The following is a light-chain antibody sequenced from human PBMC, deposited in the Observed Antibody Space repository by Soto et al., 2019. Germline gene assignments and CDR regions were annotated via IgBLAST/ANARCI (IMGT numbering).Light chain of an antibody. J-gene: IGKJ5*01. CDR1: QGISSH. CDR3: QQLKSFPLN. V-gene: IGKV1-9*01. Sequence: DIPLTQSPPFLSASVGDRVTITCRASQGISSHLAWYQQKPGKAPKLLIYDASTLQSEAPSRFSGSGSGTEFTLTISSLLPEDFATYHCQQLKSFPLNFGQGTRLEIK. CDR2: DAS.